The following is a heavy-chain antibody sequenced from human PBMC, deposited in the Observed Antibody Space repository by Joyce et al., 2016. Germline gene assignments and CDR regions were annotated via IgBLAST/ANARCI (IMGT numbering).Heavy chain of an antibody. D-gene: IGHD3-3*01. Sequence: EVQLVESGGGLVQPGGSLKLSCAASGVTFNRHLMHWVRQAPGKGPVWVSRSDHDATNIRYAGFVAGRFIISRDNAKNTLYLQLTNLRVEDTAIYYCATIFGVFVSDSFDNWGQGTLVTVSS. CDR1: GVTFNRHL. V-gene: IGHV3-74*01. CDR3: ATIFGVFVSDSFDN. J-gene: IGHJ4*02. CDR2: SDHDATNI.